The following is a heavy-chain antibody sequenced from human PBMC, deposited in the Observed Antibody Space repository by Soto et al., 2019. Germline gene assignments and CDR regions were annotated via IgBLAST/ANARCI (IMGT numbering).Heavy chain of an antibody. V-gene: IGHV6-1*01. D-gene: IGHD5-18*01. Sequence: SQTLSLTCAISGDSVSSNSAAWNWIRQSPSRGLEWLGRTYYRSKWYNDYAVSVKSRITINPNTSKNQFALQLNSVTPEDTAVYYCARGPMDTAMVTVHAFDIWGQGTMVTVSS. CDR2: TYYRSKWYN. J-gene: IGHJ3*02. CDR3: ARGPMDTAMVTVHAFDI. CDR1: GDSVSSNSAA.